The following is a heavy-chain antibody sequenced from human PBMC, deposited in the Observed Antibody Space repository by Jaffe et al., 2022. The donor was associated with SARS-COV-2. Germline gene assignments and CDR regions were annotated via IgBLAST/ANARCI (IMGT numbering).Heavy chain of an antibody. CDR1: GFTFSRNS. CDR3: AKWGRGITKKYYFDY. CDR2: ISGGGANT. Sequence: EVQLLESGGGLVQPGGSLRLSCAASGFTFSRNSMTWVRQVPGKGLEWVSSISGGGANTDYAESLKGRLTVSRDNSKNTLYVQMNSLRAEDTAVYYCAKWGRGITKKYYFDYWGQGTLVTVSS. V-gene: IGHV3-23*01. J-gene: IGHJ4*02. D-gene: IGHD3-10*01.